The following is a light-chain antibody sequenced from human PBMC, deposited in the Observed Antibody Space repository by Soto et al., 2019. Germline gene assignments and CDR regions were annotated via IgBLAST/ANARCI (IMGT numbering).Light chain of an antibody. CDR1: SSDVGGYNY. CDR2: DVS. Sequence: QSALTQPASVSGSPGQSITISCTGTSSDVGGYNYVSWYQQHPGKAPRLMISDVSNRPSGVSNRYSGSKSGNSASLTISGLQADDEADYYCCSLTTSHTYVFGSGTKLTVL. CDR3: CSLTTSHTYV. V-gene: IGLV2-14*03. J-gene: IGLJ1*01.